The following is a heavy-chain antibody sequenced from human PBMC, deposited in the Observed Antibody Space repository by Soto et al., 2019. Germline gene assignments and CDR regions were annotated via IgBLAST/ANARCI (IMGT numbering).Heavy chain of an antibody. CDR2: IWYDESNK. J-gene: IGHJ4*02. Sequence: QVQLVESGGGVVQPGTSLRLSCAASGFIFSNYGMHWVRQAPGKALEWVAVIWYDESNKFYVDSVKGRFTISRDNSRNTLILQMNSLRVEDTAEYYCARGPGHNSGWYDYWGQGNLVTVSS. CDR1: GFIFSNYG. V-gene: IGHV3-33*02. D-gene: IGHD6-19*01. CDR3: ARGPGHNSGWYDY.